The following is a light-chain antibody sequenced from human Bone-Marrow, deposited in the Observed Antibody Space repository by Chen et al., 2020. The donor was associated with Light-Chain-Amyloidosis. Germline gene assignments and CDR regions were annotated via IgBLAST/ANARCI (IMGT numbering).Light chain of an antibody. J-gene: IGLJ3*02. V-gene: IGLV2-23*02. CDR1: SSDVGSYNF. CDR3: CSYAGGSTWV. CDR2: EVT. Sequence: QSALTRPASVSGSPGQSITISCTGTSSDVGSYNFVSWYQQHPGKAPKLMIYEVTKRPSGVSNRFSGSKSGNTASLTISGLQVEDEADYCCCSYAGGSTWVFGGGTTLTVL.